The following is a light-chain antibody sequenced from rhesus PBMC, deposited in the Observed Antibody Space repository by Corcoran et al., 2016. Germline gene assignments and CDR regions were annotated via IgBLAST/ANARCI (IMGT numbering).Light chain of an antibody. CDR2: KTS. CDR1: QTISSW. V-gene: IGKV1-22*01. J-gene: IGKJ1*01. CDR3: LQYTSRPWT. Sequence: DIQMTQSPSALSASVGDTVTLTCRASQTISSWLDWYKQKPGKAPKPLIYKTSSLQSGVPSRFSGSGAGTDFTLTIHSLQPEDFATYYCLQYTSRPWTFGQGTKVEIK.